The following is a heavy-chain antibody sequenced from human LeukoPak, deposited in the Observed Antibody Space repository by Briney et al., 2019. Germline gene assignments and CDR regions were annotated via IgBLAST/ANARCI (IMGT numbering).Heavy chain of an antibody. D-gene: IGHD4-17*01. CDR1: GFTFSTYS. J-gene: IGHJ6*02. V-gene: IGHV3-48*01. CDR2: ISSSSSTI. Sequence: GGSLRLSCAASGFTFSTYSMNWVRQAPGKGLEWVSYISSSSSTIYYADSVKGRFTISRDNSKNTQYLQMNSLGAEDTAVYYCARDPFDYGDYADGYYYGMDVWGQGTTVTVSS. CDR3: ARDPFDYGDYADGYYYGMDV.